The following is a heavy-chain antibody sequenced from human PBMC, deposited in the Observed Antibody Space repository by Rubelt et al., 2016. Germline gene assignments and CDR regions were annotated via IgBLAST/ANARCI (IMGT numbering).Heavy chain of an antibody. J-gene: IGHJ4*02. CDR2: ISSEGTNT. CDR3: ARDAPGAAASTDY. V-gene: IGHV3-74*01. Sequence: EVQLVESGGGLAQPGGSLRLSCAASGFTFSSYGMTWVRQAPGKGLEWVSRISSEGTNTNYADSVKGRFTISRDNSKNTLYLQMNSLRGEDTAVYYCARDAPGAAASTDYWGQGTLVTVSS. D-gene: IGHD2-2*01. CDR1: GFTFSSYG.